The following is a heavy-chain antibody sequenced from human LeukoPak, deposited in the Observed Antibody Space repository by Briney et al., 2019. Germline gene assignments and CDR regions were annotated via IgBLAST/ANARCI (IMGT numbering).Heavy chain of an antibody. CDR3: ARGAARAYYMDV. D-gene: IGHD6-6*01. J-gene: IGHJ6*03. Sequence: PGGSLRLSCAASGFTFSSYWLHWVRQAPGKGLVWVSRINTDGSTTNYADSVKGRFTISRDNAKNTVHLQMNSLRAEDTAVYYCARGAARAYYMDVWGKGTTVTVSS. V-gene: IGHV3-74*01. CDR1: GFTFSSYW. CDR2: INTDGSTT.